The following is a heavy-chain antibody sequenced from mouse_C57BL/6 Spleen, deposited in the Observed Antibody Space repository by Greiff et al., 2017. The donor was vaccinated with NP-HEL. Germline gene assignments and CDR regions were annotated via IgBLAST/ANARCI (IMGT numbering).Heavy chain of an antibody. V-gene: IGHV1-69*01. J-gene: IGHJ4*01. CDR3: ARGALYYYGSSYGDYAMDY. CDR2: IDPSDSYT. Sequence: QVQLQQPGAELVMPGASVKLSCKASGYTFTSYWMHWVKQRPGQGLEWIGEIDPSDSYTNYNQKFKGKSTLTVDKSSSTAYMQLSSLTSEDSAVYYCARGALYYYGSSYGDYAMDYWGQGTSVTVSS. CDR1: GYTFTSYW. D-gene: IGHD1-1*01.